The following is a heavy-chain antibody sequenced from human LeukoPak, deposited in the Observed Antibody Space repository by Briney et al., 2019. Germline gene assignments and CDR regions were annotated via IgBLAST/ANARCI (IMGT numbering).Heavy chain of an antibody. CDR1: GFTFSSYA. J-gene: IGHJ3*02. D-gene: IGHD2-15*01. CDR3: AREGAYCSGGSCYHSGAFDI. CDR2: ISYDGSNK. V-gene: IGHV3-30-3*01. Sequence: GGSLRLSCAASGFTFSSYAMHWVRQAPGKGLEWVAVISYDGSNKYYADSVKGRFTISRDNSKNTLYLQMNSLRAEDTAVYYCAREGAYCSGGSCYHSGAFDIWGQGTMVTVSS.